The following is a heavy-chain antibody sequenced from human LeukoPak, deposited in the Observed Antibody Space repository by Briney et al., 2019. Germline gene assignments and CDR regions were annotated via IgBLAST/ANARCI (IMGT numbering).Heavy chain of an antibody. CDR1: GYTFTSYG. V-gene: IGHV1-69*05. CDR2: IIPIFGTA. Sequence: SVTVSCKASGYTFTSYGISWVRQAPGQGLEWMGGIIPIFGTANYAQKFQGRVTITTDESTSTAYMELSSLRSEDTAVYYCASGGNDYSKWFDPWGQGTLVTVSS. D-gene: IGHD4-11*01. CDR3: ASGGNDYSKWFDP. J-gene: IGHJ5*02.